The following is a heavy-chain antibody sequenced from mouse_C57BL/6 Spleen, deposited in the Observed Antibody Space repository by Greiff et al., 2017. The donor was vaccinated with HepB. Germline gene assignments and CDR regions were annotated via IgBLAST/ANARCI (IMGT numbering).Heavy chain of an antibody. J-gene: IGHJ4*01. CDR3: ARHTSYGNYDAMDY. D-gene: IGHD2-10*02. CDR2: ICSDGST. Sequence: VHLVESGPGLVAPSQSLSITCTVSGFSLTSYGVHWVRQPPGKGLEWLVVICSDGSTTYNSALKSRLSISKDNSKSQVFLKMNSLQTDDTAMYYCARHTSYGNYDAMDYWGQGTSVTVSS. CDR1: GFSLTSYG. V-gene: IGHV2-6-1*01.